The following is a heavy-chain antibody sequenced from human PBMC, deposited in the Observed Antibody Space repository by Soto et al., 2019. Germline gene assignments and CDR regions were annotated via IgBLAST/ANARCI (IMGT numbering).Heavy chain of an antibody. D-gene: IGHD6-13*01. CDR3: ARHLGKDSSSWYLTFGNYYMDV. Sequence: SETLSLTCTVSGGSISSSSYYWGWIRQPPGEGLEWIGSIYYSGSTYYNPSLKSRVTISVDTSKNQFSLKLSSVTAADTAVYYCARHLGKDSSSWYLTFGNYYMDVWGKGTTVTVS. CDR2: IYYSGST. CDR1: GGSISSSSYY. J-gene: IGHJ6*03. V-gene: IGHV4-39*01.